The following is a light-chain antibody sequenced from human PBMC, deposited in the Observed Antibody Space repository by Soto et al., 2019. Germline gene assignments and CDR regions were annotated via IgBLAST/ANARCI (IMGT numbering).Light chain of an antibody. CDR2: ANI. J-gene: IGLJ1*01. V-gene: IGLV1-40*01. CDR1: SSNIGADYD. Sequence: QSVLTQPPSVSGAPGQRVTISCTGSSSNIGADYDIHWYQHLPGTAPKLLIYANINRPSGVPDRFSGSKSGTSASLAITELQAEDEADYYCAAWDDSLNGYVFATGTKVTVL. CDR3: AAWDDSLNGYV.